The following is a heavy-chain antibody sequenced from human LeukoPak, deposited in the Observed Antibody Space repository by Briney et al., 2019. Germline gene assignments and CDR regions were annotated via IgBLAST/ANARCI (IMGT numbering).Heavy chain of an antibody. CDR2: IYYSGST. D-gene: IGHD3-22*01. Sequence: SETLSPTCTVSGGSISSYYWSWIRQPPGKGLEWIGYIYYSGSTNYNPSLKSRVTISVDTSKNQFSLKLSSVTAADTAVYYCARLPYYYGSSGYYHYYFDYWGQGTLVTVSS. CDR1: GGSISSYY. J-gene: IGHJ4*02. V-gene: IGHV4-59*08. CDR3: ARLPYYYGSSGYYHYYFDY.